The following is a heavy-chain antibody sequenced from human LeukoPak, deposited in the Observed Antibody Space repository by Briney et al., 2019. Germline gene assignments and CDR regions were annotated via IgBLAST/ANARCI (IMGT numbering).Heavy chain of an antibody. CDR2: ISSSSSYI. CDR1: GFTFSSYS. V-gene: IGHV3-21*06. D-gene: IGHD3-22*01. Sequence: GGSLRLSCAASGFTFSSYSMNWVRQAPGKGLEWVSSISSSSSYIYYADSMKGRFTISRDNAKNSLYLQMNSLRAEDTAVYYCARVLNYYDSSGYYFSYWGQGTLVTVSS. J-gene: IGHJ4*02. CDR3: ARVLNYYDSSGYYFSY.